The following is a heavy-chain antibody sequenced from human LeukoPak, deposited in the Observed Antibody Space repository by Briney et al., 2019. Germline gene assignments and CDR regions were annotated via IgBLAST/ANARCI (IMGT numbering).Heavy chain of an antibody. V-gene: IGHV1-46*01. CDR3: ARDPYGETLFDY. Sequence: ASVKVSCKASGYTFTSYYMHWVRQAPGQGLEWMGIINPSGGSTSYAQKFPGRVPMTRDTSTSTVYMELSSLRSEDTAVYYCARDPYGETLFDYWGQGTLVTVSS. D-gene: IGHD4-17*01. CDR2: INPSGGST. CDR1: GYTFTSYY. J-gene: IGHJ4*02.